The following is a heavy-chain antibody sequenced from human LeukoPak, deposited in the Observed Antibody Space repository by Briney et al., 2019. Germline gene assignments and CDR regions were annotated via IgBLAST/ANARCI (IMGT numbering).Heavy chain of an antibody. D-gene: IGHD3-22*01. V-gene: IGHV4-39*01. CDR3: ARRRYYDGSGYLE. CDR2: IYYSGRT. Sequence: SETLSLTCSVSGDSVSRSDSYWDWIRQPPGKGLVWIGTIYYSGRTYYSPSLKSRVTMSVDPSNNQFSLNLRSVTAADTALYYCARRRYYDGSGYLEWGQGTLLSVSS. CDR1: GDSVSRSDSY. J-gene: IGHJ1*01.